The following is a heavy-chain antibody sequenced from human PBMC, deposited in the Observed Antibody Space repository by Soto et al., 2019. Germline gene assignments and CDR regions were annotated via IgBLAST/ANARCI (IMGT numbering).Heavy chain of an antibody. D-gene: IGHD5-12*01. Sequence: ASVKVSCKASGYTFFTYDISWVRQAPGQGLEWMGWVSTYSGDTKYAQKFQGRVTMTTDTSTTTAYLELRSLRSDDTAVYYCARHHGPTTSENWFDPWGQGTLVTVSS. J-gene: IGHJ5*02. CDR1: GYTFFTYD. CDR3: ARHHGPTTSENWFDP. V-gene: IGHV1-18*01. CDR2: VSTYSGDT.